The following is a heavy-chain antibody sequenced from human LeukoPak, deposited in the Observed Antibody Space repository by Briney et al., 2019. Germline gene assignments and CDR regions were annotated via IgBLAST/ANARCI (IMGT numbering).Heavy chain of an antibody. CDR1: GFTFSSYS. V-gene: IGHV3-21*01. Sequence: PGGSLRLSCAASGFTFSSYSMNWVRQAPGKGLEWVSSISSSSSYIYYADSVKGRFTISRDSSKNTLYLQMNSLRAEDTALYYCAKDVASSNYYYYYMDVWGKGTTVTISS. CDR2: ISSSSSYI. J-gene: IGHJ6*03. D-gene: IGHD2-2*01. CDR3: AKDVASSNYYYYYMDV.